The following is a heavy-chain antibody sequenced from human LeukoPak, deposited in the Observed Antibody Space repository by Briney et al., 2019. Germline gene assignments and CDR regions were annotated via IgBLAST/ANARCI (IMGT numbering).Heavy chain of an antibody. CDR3: AKTIAAAGLDY. J-gene: IGHJ4*02. V-gene: IGHV3-23*01. CDR1: GFTFSSYA. Sequence: GASLRLSCAASGFTFSSYAMSWVRQAPGKGLEWVSSISGTTGSTYYAGPVKGRFTISRDNSKNTLYLQMNSLRADDTAVYYCAKTIAAAGLDYWGQGTLLTVSS. CDR2: ISGTTGST. D-gene: IGHD6-13*01.